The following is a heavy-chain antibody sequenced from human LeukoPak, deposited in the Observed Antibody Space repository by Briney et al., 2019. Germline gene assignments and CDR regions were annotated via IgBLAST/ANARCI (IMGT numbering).Heavy chain of an antibody. CDR2: INRNGGST. V-gene: IGHV3-20*04. D-gene: IGHD3-10*01. CDR1: GFTFDDYG. J-gene: IGHJ4*02. CDR3: ARDISYYYGSGSFS. Sequence: TGGSLRLSCAASGFTFDDYGMNWVRQAPGKGLEWVSGINRNGGSTGHASSVKGRFTISRDNVKNSLYLQINSLRAEDTALYFCARDISYYYGSGSFSWGQGTLVTVPS.